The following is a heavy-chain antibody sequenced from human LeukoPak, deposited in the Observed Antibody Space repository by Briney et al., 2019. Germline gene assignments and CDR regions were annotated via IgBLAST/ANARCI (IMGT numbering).Heavy chain of an antibody. CDR1: GFTFSSYW. CDR2: IKQDGSEK. V-gene: IGHV3-7*03. Sequence: GGSLRLSCAASGFTFSSYWMSWVRQAPGKGLEWVANIKQDGSEKYYVDSVKGRFTISRDNAKNSQYLQMNSLRAEDTAVYYCASRGYCSGGSCYSPAGYFDLWGRGTLVTVSS. J-gene: IGHJ2*01. D-gene: IGHD2-15*01. CDR3: ASRGYCSGGSCYSPAGYFDL.